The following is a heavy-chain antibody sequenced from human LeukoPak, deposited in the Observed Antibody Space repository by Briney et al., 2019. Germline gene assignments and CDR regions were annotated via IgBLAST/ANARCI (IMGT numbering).Heavy chain of an antibody. CDR2: IYHSGST. CDR3: VRDVGSTFEFLGWFDP. D-gene: IGHD5/OR15-5a*01. V-gene: IGHV4-4*02. J-gene: IGHJ5*02. Sequence: PSETLSPACVVSGGSMSSSNRWSWVRQPTEKGLEWIGEIYHSGSTYYNAALKNRATTAVDKSTNQFSLKLSSVTAADTAVYYWVRDVGSTFEFLGWFDPWGQGTLVTVSS. CDR1: GGSMSSSNR.